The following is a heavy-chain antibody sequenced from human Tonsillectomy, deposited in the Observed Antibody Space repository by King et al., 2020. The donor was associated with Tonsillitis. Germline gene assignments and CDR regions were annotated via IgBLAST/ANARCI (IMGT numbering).Heavy chain of an antibody. CDR1: GGTFSSYA. CDR3: ARVDIVATIGWFDP. D-gene: IGHD5-12*01. Sequence: QLVQSGAEVKKPGSSVKVSCKASGGTFSSYAISWVRQAPGQGLEWMGRIIPILGIANYAQKFQGRVTITADKSTSTAYMELSSLRSEDTAVYYCARVDIVATIGWFDPWGQGTLVTVSS. J-gene: IGHJ5*02. V-gene: IGHV1-69*04. CDR2: IIPILGIA.